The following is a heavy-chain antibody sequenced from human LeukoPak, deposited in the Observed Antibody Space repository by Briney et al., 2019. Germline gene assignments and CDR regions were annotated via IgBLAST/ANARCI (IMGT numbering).Heavy chain of an antibody. CDR2: INHSGST. J-gene: IGHJ5*02. V-gene: IGHV4-34*01. D-gene: IGHD3-22*01. CDR1: GGSFSGYY. Sequence: SSETLSLTCAVYGGSFSGYYWSWIRQPPGKGLEWIGEINHSGSTNYNPSLKSRVTISVDTSKNQFSLKLSSVTAADTAVYYCARHRIVSSGYYRGGYNWSDPWGQGTLVTVSS. CDR3: ARHRIVSSGYYRGGYNWSDP.